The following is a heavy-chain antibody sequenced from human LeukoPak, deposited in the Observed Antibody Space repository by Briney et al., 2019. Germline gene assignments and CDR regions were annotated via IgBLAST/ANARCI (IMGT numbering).Heavy chain of an antibody. CDR3: ARVRSSGWYYYFDY. J-gene: IGHJ4*02. V-gene: IGHV3-11*01. CDR1: GFTFSDYY. CDR2: ISSGSTI. D-gene: IGHD6-19*01. Sequence: PGGSLRLSCAASGFTFSDYYMSWIRQAPGKGLEWVSYISSGSTIYYADSVKGRFTISRDNAKNSLYLQMNSLRAEDTAVYYCARVRSSGWYYYFDYWGQGTLVTVSS.